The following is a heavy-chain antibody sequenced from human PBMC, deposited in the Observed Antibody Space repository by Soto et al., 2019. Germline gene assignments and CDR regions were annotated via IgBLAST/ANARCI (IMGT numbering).Heavy chain of an antibody. V-gene: IGHV1-18*04. D-gene: IGHD6-13*01. CDR1: GYTFTGYY. CDR2: ISAYNGNT. J-gene: IGHJ5*02. CDR3: ARSPGAVGTSWLDP. Sequence: ASVKFSCKASGYTFTGYYMHWVRQAPGQGLEWMGWISAYNGNTKYAEKVQGRVTVTTDTSTSTAYMELRSLGFDDTAVYYCARSPGAVGTSWLDPWGQGSLVTVSS.